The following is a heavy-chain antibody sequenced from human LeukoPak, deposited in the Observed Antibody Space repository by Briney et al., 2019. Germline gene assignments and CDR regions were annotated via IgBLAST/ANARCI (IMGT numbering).Heavy chain of an antibody. Sequence: PGGSLRLSCAASGFTFSSFGMHWVRQAPGKWLEWVTFIPYDGSAEYYADSVKGRFTISRDNSKNTLYLQMNSLRAEDTAIYYCTSSGSYRDFDYWGQGTLVTVSS. CDR3: TSSGSYRDFDY. D-gene: IGHD3-10*01. CDR1: GFTFSSFG. CDR2: IPYDGSAE. V-gene: IGHV3-30*02. J-gene: IGHJ4*02.